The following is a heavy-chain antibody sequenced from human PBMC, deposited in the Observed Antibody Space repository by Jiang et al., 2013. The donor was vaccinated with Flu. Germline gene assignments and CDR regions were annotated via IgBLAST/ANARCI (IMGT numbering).Heavy chain of an antibody. D-gene: IGHD3-22*01. CDR2: GIA. J-gene: IGHJ4*02. CDR3: ATPDYYDSSGYYRRWDY. Sequence: GIANYAQKFQGRVTITADKSTSTAYMELSSLRSEDMAVYYCATPDYYDSSGYYRRWDYWGQGTLVTVSS. V-gene: IGHV1-69*02.